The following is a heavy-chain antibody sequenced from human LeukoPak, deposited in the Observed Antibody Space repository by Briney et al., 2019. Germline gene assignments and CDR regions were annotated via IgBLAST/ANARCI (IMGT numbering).Heavy chain of an antibody. D-gene: IGHD2-15*01. CDR3: ARDRDNGMDV. Sequence: EWVSSMSNSGSYIYYAESVQGRFTISRDNAKNSLFLQMNSLRDEDTAVYYCARDRDNGMDVWGKGTTVTVSS. CDR2: MSNSGSYI. V-gene: IGHV3-21*01. J-gene: IGHJ6*04.